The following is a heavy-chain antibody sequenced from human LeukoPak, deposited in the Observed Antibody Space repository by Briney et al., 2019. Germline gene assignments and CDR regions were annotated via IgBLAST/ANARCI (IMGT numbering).Heavy chain of an antibody. CDR2: ISYDGSNK. J-gene: IGHJ4*02. CDR1: GFTFSSYA. D-gene: IGHD6-19*01. V-gene: IGHV3-30-3*01. Sequence: GGSLRLSCAASGFTFSSYAMHWVRQAPGKGLEWVAVISYDGSNKYYADSVKGRFTISRDNSKNTLYLQMNSLRAEDTAVYYCARDQVGILDRAVDLLFGYWGQGTLVTVSS. CDR3: ARDQVGILDRAVDLLFGY.